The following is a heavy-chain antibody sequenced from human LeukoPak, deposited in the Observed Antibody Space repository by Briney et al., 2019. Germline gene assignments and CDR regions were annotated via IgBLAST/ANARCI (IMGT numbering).Heavy chain of an antibody. V-gene: IGHV3-13*01. J-gene: IGHJ6*03. CDR1: GFNFSSYA. CDR3: ARGPPRGKYYYMDV. Sequence: GTSLRLSCAASGFNFSSYAMHWVRQPTGQGLEWVSTIGTASDTYYPGSVEGRFTLSRDNAKNSLYLQMNSLTAGDTAVYYCARGPPRGKYYYMDVWGKGTTVTVSS. D-gene: IGHD1-1*01. CDR2: IGTASDT.